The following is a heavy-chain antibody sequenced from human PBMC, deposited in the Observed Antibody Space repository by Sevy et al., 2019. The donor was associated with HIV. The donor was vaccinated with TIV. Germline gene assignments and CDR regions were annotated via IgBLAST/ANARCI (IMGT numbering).Heavy chain of an antibody. D-gene: IGHD3-3*01. CDR2: ISGSGYAT. V-gene: IGHV3-23*01. CDR3: AKDRVTVFGVVVTFDS. Sequence: GGSLRLSCAASGFTFDSYAMHWVRQVAGKALEWVSTISGSGYATYSADSVKGRFIISRDTSRNTLYLQMNSLRVEDSAVYFCAKDRVTVFGVVVTFDSWGQGTLVTVSS. CDR1: GFTFDSYA. J-gene: IGHJ4*02.